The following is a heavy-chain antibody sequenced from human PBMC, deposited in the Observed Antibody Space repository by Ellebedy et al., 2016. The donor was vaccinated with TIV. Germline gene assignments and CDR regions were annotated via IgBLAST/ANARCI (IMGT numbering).Heavy chain of an antibody. V-gene: IGHV1-2*02. CDR1: GYTFTGYY. J-gene: IGHJ4*02. CDR3: ARAGTYDNLTGYVDY. CDR2: INPNSGGT. Sequence: ASVKVSXXASGYTFTGYYMHWVRQAPGQGLEWMGWINPNSGGTNYAQKFQGRVTMTRDTSISTAYMELSRLRSDDTAVYYCARAGTYDNLTGYVDYWGQGTLVTVSS. D-gene: IGHD3-9*01.